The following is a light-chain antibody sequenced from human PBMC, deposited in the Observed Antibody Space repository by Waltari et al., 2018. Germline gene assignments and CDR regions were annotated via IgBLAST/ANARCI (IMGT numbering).Light chain of an antibody. CDR2: DAS. V-gene: IGKV3-20*01. J-gene: IGKJ1*01. CDR3: QKYGTLPAT. CDR1: QTVSRY. Sequence: EIVLTQSPGTLSLSPGERATLSCRASQTVSRYLAWYQQKPGQAPRLLIYDASSRATGIPDRFSGSGSGTDFSRTISRLEPEDFAVYYCQKYGTLPATFGQGTKVQMK.